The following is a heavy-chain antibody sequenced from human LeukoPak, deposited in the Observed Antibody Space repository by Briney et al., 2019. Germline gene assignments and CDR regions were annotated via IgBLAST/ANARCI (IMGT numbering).Heavy chain of an antibody. D-gene: IGHD3-22*01. V-gene: IGHV4-61*02. CDR1: GGSISSGSYY. CDR3: ARGYYYDSSGYYFDY. CDR2: IYTSGST. Sequence: SQTLSLTCTVSGGSISSGSYYWSWIRQPAGKGLEWIGRIYTSGSTNYNPSLKSRVTISVDTSKNQFSLKLSSVTAADTAVYYCARGYYYDSSGYYFDYWGQGTLVTVSS. J-gene: IGHJ4*02.